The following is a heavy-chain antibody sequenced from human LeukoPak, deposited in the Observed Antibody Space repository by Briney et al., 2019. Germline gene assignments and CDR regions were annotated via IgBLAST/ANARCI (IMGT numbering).Heavy chain of an antibody. Sequence: PSETLSLTCTVSGGCISSSSYYWGWIRQPPGKGLEWIGSIYYSGSTYYNPSLKSRVTISVDTSKNQFSLKLSSVTAADTAVYYCARDGGVGATISSYFDYWGQGTLVTVSS. CDR2: IYYSGST. CDR1: GGCISSSSYY. V-gene: IGHV4-39*07. CDR3: ARDGGVGATISSYFDY. J-gene: IGHJ4*02. D-gene: IGHD1-26*01.